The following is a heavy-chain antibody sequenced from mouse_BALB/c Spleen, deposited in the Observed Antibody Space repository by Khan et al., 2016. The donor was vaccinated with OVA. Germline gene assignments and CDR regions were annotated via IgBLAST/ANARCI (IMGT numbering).Heavy chain of an antibody. J-gene: IGHJ3*01. Sequence: VQLKESGAELVRPGALVNLSCKASGFTIKDYYMHWVKQRPEQGLEWIGWIDPENGNTIYDPKFQGKASITSDTSSNTAYLQLSSLTSEDTAVDYCARDGYSPGFAYGGQGTLVTVSA. V-gene: IGHV14-1*02. CDR1: GFTIKDYY. D-gene: IGHD2-3*01. CDR3: ARDGYSPGFAY. CDR2: IDPENGNT.